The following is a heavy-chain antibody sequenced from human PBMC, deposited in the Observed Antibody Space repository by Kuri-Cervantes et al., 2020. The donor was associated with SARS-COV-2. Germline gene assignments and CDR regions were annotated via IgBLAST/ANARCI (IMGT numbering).Heavy chain of an antibody. V-gene: IGHV3-30-3*01. CDR3: AREGSGSYWHYYYGMDV. D-gene: IGHD1-26*01. J-gene: IGHJ6*02. CDR1: GFTSSSYA. CDR2: ISYDGSNK. Sequence: SLRLSRAVSGFTSSSYAMHWVRQAPGKGLEWVAVISYDGSNKYYADSVKGRLTISRDNSKNTLYLQMNSLRAEDTAVYYCAREGSGSYWHYYYGMDVWGQGTTVTVSS.